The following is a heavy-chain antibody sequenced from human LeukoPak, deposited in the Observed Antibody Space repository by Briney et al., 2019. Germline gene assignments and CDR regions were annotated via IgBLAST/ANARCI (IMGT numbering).Heavy chain of an antibody. Sequence: SETLSLTCTVSGGYIITSGHYWGWIRQPPGKGLEWIGSIYYTGVTSTNPSFRSRMSISVDTPKNQFSLNLTSVTAADAAVYYCARERSSSGGHNWFDPWGQGTLVTVSS. CDR2: IYYTGVT. J-gene: IGHJ5*02. D-gene: IGHD4-23*01. CDR1: GGYIITSGHY. V-gene: IGHV4-39*07. CDR3: ARERSSSGGHNWFDP.